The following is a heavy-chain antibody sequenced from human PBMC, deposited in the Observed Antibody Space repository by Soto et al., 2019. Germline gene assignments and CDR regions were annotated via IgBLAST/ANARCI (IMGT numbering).Heavy chain of an antibody. Sequence: PGGSLRLSCAASGFTFSSYAMSWVRQSPGKGLEWVSAISGSGGSTYYADSVKGRFTISRDNSKNTLYLQMNSLRAEDTAVYYCAKSTHYDSSGYYYVVGYFDYWGQGTLVPSPQ. CDR3: AKSTHYDSSGYYYVVGYFDY. D-gene: IGHD3-22*01. CDR1: GFTFSSYA. J-gene: IGHJ4*02. V-gene: IGHV3-23*01. CDR2: ISGSGGST.